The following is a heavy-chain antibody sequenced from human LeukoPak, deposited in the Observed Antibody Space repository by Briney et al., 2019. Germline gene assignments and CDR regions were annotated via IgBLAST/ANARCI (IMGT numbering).Heavy chain of an antibody. Sequence: PGGSLRLSCAASGFTFSSYAMHWVRQAPGKGLEWVAVISYDGSNKYYADSVKGRFTISRDNSKNTLYLQMNSLRAEDTAVYYCARSGSYYLDYWGQGTLVTVSS. CDR3: ARSGSYYLDY. CDR1: GFTFSSYA. D-gene: IGHD1-26*01. CDR2: ISYDGSNK. J-gene: IGHJ4*02. V-gene: IGHV3-30-3*01.